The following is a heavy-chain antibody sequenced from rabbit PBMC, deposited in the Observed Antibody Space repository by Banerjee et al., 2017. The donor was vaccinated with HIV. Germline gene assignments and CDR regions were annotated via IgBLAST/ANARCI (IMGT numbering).Heavy chain of an antibody. CDR3: ARDLAGVIGWNFNL. CDR2: IDSSSIT. J-gene: IGHJ4*01. V-gene: IGHV1S45*01. CDR1: GFSFSSSYY. D-gene: IGHD4-1*01. Sequence: QEQLEESGGDLVKPGASLTLTCTTSGFSFSSSYYMCWVRQAPGKGLEWIGCIDSSSITWYASWVNGRFTISKTSSTTVTLQMTSLTAADTATYFCARDLAGVIGWNFNLWGQGTLVTVS.